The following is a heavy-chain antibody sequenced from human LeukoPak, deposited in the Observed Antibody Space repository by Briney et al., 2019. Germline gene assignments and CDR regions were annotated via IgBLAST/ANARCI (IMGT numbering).Heavy chain of an antibody. CDR2: INPSGGST. J-gene: IGHJ4*02. CDR3: ARCDYGSGSYLCGVDY. Sequence: ASVKVSCKASGYTFTSYYMHWVRQAPGQGLEWMGIINPSGGSTSYAQKFQGRVTMNRDTSTSTVYMELSSLRSEDTAVYYCARCDYGSGSYLCGVDYWGQGTLVTVSS. D-gene: IGHD3-10*01. CDR1: GYTFTSYY. V-gene: IGHV1-46*01.